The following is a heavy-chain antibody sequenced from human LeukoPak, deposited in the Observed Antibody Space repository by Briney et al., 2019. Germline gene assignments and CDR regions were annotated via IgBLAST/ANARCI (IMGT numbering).Heavy chain of an antibody. CDR2: ISGSGGST. Sequence: GGSLRLSCAASGFTFSSYAMSWVRQAPGKGLEWVSAISGSGGSTYYADSVKGRFTISRDNAKNSLYLQMNSLRAEDAAVYYCARVRAALRAFDIWGQGTMVTVSS. V-gene: IGHV3-23*01. J-gene: IGHJ3*02. CDR3: ARVRAALRAFDI. D-gene: IGHD6-13*01. CDR1: GFTFSSYA.